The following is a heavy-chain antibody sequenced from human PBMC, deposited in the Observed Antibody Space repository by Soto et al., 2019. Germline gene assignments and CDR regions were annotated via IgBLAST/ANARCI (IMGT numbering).Heavy chain of an antibody. Sequence: SETLSLTCSVSVAPITSNYWTWIRQPPGKGLEWIGYLDHQGYSNYSPSLRSRVSMSIDTAKNQLSLKVHSVTAADTAVYYCARVTVTGYFDWLDPWGQGTPGTVSS. V-gene: IGHV4-59*01. CDR2: LDHQGYS. D-gene: IGHD3-9*01. CDR1: VAPITSNY. J-gene: IGHJ5*02. CDR3: ARVTVTGYFDWLDP.